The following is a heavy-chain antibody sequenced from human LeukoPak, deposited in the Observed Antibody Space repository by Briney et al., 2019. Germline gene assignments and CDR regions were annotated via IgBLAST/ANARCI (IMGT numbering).Heavy chain of an antibody. J-gene: IGHJ4*02. D-gene: IGHD6-19*01. CDR1: GFTFSSYA. Sequence: EGSLRLSCAASGFTFSSYAMSWVRQAPGKGLEWVSAISGSGGSTYYADSVKGRFTISRDNSKNTLYLQMNSLRAEDTAVYYCAKDSSGWYGFDYWGQGTLVTVSS. CDR2: ISGSGGST. CDR3: AKDSSGWYGFDY. V-gene: IGHV3-23*01.